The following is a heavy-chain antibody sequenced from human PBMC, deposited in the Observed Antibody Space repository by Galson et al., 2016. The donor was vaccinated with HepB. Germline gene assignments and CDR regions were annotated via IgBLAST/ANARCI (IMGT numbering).Heavy chain of an antibody. D-gene: IGHD3-3*01. J-gene: IGHJ6*02. CDR3: ARVRLPGAVWSGYYKGMLGYYYGMDV. CDR1: GGTFSSYA. Sequence: SVKVSCKASGGTFSSYAISWVRQAPGQGLEWMGRIIPILGIANYAQKFQGRVTITADKSTSTTYMELSGLRSEDTAVYYCARVRLPGAVWSGYYKGMLGYYYGMDVWGQGTTVTVSS. V-gene: IGHV1-69*04. CDR2: IIPILGIA.